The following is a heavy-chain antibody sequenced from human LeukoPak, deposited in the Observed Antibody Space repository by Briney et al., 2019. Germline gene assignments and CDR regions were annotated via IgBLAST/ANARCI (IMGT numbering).Heavy chain of an antibody. D-gene: IGHD4-17*01. CDR2: IVPIFGTA. Sequence: ASVKVSCKASGGTFSSYAISWVRQAPGQGLEWMGGIVPIFGTANYAQKFQGRVTITADESTSTAYMELSSLRSEDTAVYYCATDTETRLALDYWGQGTLVTVSS. J-gene: IGHJ4*02. V-gene: IGHV1-69*13. CDR1: GGTFSSYA. CDR3: ATDTETRLALDY.